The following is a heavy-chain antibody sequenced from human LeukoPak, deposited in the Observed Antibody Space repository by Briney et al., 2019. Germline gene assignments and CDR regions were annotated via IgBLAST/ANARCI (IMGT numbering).Heavy chain of an antibody. CDR2: INAGNGNT. D-gene: IGHD3-10*01. CDR3: ARGRFGPLITMVRGVFDY. Sequence: ASVKVSCKASGYTFTSYAMHWVRQAPGQRLEWMGWINAGNGNTKYSQKFQGRVTITRDTSASTAYMELSSLRSEDTAVHYCARGRFGPLITMVRGVFDYWGQGTLVTVSS. V-gene: IGHV1-3*01. J-gene: IGHJ4*02. CDR1: GYTFTSYA.